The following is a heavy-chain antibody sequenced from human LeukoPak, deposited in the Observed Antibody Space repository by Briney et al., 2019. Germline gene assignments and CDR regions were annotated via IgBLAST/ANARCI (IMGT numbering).Heavy chain of an antibody. CDR2: MNPNSGNT. V-gene: IGHV1-8*01. CDR3: ARGAYYYGSGSYYTGPYDYMDV. J-gene: IGHJ6*03. CDR1: GYTFTSYD. D-gene: IGHD3-10*01. Sequence: ASVKVSCKASGYTFTSYDINWVRQATGQGLEWMGWMNPNSGNTGYAQKFQGRVTMTRNTSISTAYMELSSLRSEDTAVYYCARGAYYYGSGSYYTGPYDYMDVWGKGTTVTVSS.